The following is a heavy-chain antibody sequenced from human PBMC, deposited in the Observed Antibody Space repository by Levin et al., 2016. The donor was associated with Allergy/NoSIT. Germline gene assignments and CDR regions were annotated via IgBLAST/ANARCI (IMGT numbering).Heavy chain of an antibody. J-gene: IGHJ5*02. D-gene: IGHD2-2*01. V-gene: IGHV1-2*06. Sequence: ASVKVSCKASGYTFTGYYIHWVRQAPGQRLEWMGRINPNSGGTNYAQKFQGRVSMTRDTSISAAYLDLSRLRSDDTAIYYCARTLGCTSTTCRDDTWFDPWAQGTLVTVSS. CDR1: GYTFTGYY. CDR2: INPNSGGT. CDR3: ARTLGCTSTTCRDDTWFDP.